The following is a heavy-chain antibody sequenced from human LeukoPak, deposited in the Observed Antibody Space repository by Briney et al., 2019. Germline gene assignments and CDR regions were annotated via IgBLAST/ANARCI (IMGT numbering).Heavy chain of an antibody. Sequence: PEGSLRLSCAASGFTFNNAWMTWVRQAPGKGLEWVGRIKTKTDGGTSAYAAPVKGRFTISRDDSKNTLYLQMDSLKIEDTAVYYCATDGPYSTSSVDYWGQGTLVTVSS. CDR2: IKTKTDGGTS. J-gene: IGHJ4*02. D-gene: IGHD6-6*01. V-gene: IGHV3-15*01. CDR3: ATDGPYSTSSVDY. CDR1: GFTFNNAW.